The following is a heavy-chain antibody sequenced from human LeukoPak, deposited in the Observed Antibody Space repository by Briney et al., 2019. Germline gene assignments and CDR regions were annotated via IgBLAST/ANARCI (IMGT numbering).Heavy chain of an antibody. D-gene: IGHD2-2*01. J-gene: IGHJ4*02. CDR3: ARVYPYCSSTSCYVDFDY. CDR1: GGSISSYY. V-gene: IGHV4-4*07. Sequence: PETLSLTCTVSGGSISSYYWSWIRQPAGKGLEWIGRIYTSGSTNYNPSLESRVTMSVDTSKNQFSLKLSSVTAADTAVYYCARVYPYCSSTSCYVDFDYWGQGTLVTVSS. CDR2: IYTSGST.